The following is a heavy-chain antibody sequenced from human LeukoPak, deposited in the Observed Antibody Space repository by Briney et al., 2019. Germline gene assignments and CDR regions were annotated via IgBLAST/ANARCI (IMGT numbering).Heavy chain of an antibody. Sequence: PGGSLRLSCAASGFTFSSYDIHWVRQAPGKGLEWVAAIWHDGSNEYYVDSVKGRFTISRDNSKNTLYLQMNSLRAEDTAVYYCARGPTYYWGQGTLVTVSS. CDR1: GFTFSSYD. V-gene: IGHV3-33*01. J-gene: IGHJ4*02. CDR3: ARGPTYY. CDR2: IWHDGSNE.